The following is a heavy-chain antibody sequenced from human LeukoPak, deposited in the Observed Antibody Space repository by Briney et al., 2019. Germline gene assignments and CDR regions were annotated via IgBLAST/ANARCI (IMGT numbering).Heavy chain of an antibody. CDR3: AKSDGPYYDFWSGYLNSPGDYFDY. CDR1: GFTFSSYS. V-gene: IGHV3-21*01. J-gene: IGHJ4*02. Sequence: KPGGSLRLSCAASGFTFSSYSMNWVRQAPGKGLEWVSSISSSSSYIYYADSVKGRFTISRDSSKNTLYLQMNSLRAEDTAVYYCAKSDGPYYDFWSGYLNSPGDYFDYWGQGTLVTFSS. CDR2: ISSSSSYI. D-gene: IGHD3-3*01.